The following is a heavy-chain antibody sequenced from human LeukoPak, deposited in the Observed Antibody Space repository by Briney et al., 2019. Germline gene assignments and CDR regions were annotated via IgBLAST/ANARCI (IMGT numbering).Heavy chain of an antibody. J-gene: IGHJ4*02. V-gene: IGHV3-64*01. CDR3: AREYYGGYVDY. CDR2: ISSNGGST. D-gene: IGHD3-10*01. Sequence: GGSLRLSCAASGFTFSSFSMHWVRQAPGKGLESVSAISSNGGSTYYANSVKGRFTIPRDNSKNTLYLQMGSLRAEDMAVYYCAREYYGGYVDYWGQGTLVTVSS. CDR1: GFTFSSFS.